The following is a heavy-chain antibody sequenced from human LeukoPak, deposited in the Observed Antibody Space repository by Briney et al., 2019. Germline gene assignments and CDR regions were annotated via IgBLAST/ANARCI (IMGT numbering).Heavy chain of an antibody. CDR2: INHSGST. Sequence: SGTLSLTCAVYGGSFSGYYWSWIRQPPRKGLEWIGEINHSGSTNYNPSLKSRVTISVDTSKNQFSLKLSSVTAADTSVYYCASFGSATTIDYWGQGTLVTVSS. CDR1: GGSFSGYY. V-gene: IGHV4-34*01. CDR3: ASFGSATTIDY. J-gene: IGHJ4*02. D-gene: IGHD3-10*01.